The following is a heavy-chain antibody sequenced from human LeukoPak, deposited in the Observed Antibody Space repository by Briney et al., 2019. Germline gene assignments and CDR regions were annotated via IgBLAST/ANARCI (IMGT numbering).Heavy chain of an antibody. J-gene: IGHJ4*02. Sequence: SETLSLTCTVSGGSISSYYWSWIRQPPGKGLEWIGYIYYSGSTNYNPSLKSRVTISVDTSMNQFSLKLSSVTAADTAVYYCAREKDGYILVDWGQGTLVTVSS. D-gene: IGHD5-24*01. CDR2: IYYSGST. CDR3: AREKDGYILVD. V-gene: IGHV4-59*01. CDR1: GGSISSYY.